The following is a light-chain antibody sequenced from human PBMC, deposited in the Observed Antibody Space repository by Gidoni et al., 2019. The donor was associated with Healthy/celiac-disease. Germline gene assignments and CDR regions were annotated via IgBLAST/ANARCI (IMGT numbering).Light chain of an antibody. J-gene: IGKJ3*01. CDR3: QQRSNCFT. Sequence: EIVLTQSPATLSLSPGERATLSCRASQSVSSYLAWYQQKPGQAPRLLIYDASNRATGIPARFSGSGSVTDFTLTISILEPEDFAVYYCQQRSNCFTFXPXTKVDIK. CDR1: QSVSSY. CDR2: DAS. V-gene: IGKV3-11*01.